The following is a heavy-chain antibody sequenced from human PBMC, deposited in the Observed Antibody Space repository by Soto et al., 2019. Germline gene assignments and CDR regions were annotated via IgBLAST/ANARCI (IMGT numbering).Heavy chain of an antibody. CDR3: ARGRENYDILTGYYKTVGSFDY. J-gene: IGHJ4*02. CDR1: GGKFGGYC. D-gene: IGHD3-9*01. Sequence: TCAVEGGKFGGYCGSWIRKNTGKGLEWIGEINHSGSTDYNPSLKSRVTISVDTSKNQFSLKLSSVTAADTAVYYCARGRENYDILTGYYKTVGSFDYWGQGTLVTVSS. CDR2: INHSGST. V-gene: IGHV4-34*01.